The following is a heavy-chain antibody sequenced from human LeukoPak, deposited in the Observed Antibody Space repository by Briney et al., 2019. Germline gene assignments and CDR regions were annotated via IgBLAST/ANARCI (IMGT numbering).Heavy chain of an antibody. CDR2: INPNSGGT. CDR3: ASDVNQSSRDGYNHVWGPGGY. Sequence: ASVKVSCKASGYTFTGYYMHWVRQAPGQGLEWMGWINPNSGGTNYAQKFQGRVTMTRDTSISTAYMELSSLRSDDTAVYYCASDVNQSSRDGYNHVWGPGGYWGQGTLVTVSS. D-gene: IGHD5-24*01. V-gene: IGHV1-2*02. J-gene: IGHJ4*02. CDR1: GYTFTGYY.